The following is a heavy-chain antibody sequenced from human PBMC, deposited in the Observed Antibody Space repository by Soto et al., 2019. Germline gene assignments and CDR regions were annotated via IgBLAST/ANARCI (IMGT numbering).Heavy chain of an antibody. V-gene: IGHV3-9*01. CDR1: GFTFDDYA. J-gene: IGHJ4*02. CDR3: AKALGYYFDY. CDR2: ISWNSGSI. D-gene: IGHD3-16*01. Sequence: PVGSLRLSCAASGFTFDDYAMHWVRQAPGKGLEWVSGISWNSGSIGYADSVKGRFTISRDNAKNSLYLQMNSLRAEDTALYYCAKALGYYFDYWGQGTLV.